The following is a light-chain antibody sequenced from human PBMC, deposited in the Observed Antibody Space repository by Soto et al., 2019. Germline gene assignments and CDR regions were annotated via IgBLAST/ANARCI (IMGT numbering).Light chain of an antibody. CDR3: EQYGRSLT. CDR1: QSVNSNY. Sequence: EIVLTQSPGTLSLSPGERATLSCRANQSVNSNYLAWYQQTPGQAPRLLIYGASSWATGIPDRFSGSGSGTDFTLTISRLEPEDFAIYYCEQYGRSLTFGQGKRLEIK. CDR2: GAS. J-gene: IGKJ5*01. V-gene: IGKV3-20*01.